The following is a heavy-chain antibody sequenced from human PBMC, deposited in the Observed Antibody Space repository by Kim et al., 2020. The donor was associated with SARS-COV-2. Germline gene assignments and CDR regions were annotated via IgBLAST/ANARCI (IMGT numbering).Heavy chain of an antibody. Sequence: SETLSLTCTVSGGSISSSSYYWGWIRQPPGKGLEWIGSIYYSGSTYYNPSLKSRVTISVDTSKNQFSLKLSSVTAADTAVYYCASTPTRVGYSSSWRDYWGQGTLVTVSS. CDR1: GGSISSSSYY. CDR3: ASTPTRVGYSSSWRDY. V-gene: IGHV4-39*07. D-gene: IGHD6-13*01. CDR2: IYYSGST. J-gene: IGHJ4*02.